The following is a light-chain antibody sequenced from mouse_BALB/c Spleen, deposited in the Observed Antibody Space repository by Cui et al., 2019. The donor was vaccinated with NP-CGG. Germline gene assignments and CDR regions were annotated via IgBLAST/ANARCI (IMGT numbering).Light chain of an antibody. CDR2: GTN. V-gene: IGLV1*01. CDR1: TGAVTTSNY. Sequence: QAVLTQESVLTTSPGETVTLTCRTSTGAVTTSNYANWVQEKPDHLFTGLIGGTNNRAPGVPARFSGSLIGDKAALTTTGAQTEDEAIYFCALWYSNHWVFGGGTKLTVL. J-gene: IGLJ1*01. CDR3: ALWYSNHWV.